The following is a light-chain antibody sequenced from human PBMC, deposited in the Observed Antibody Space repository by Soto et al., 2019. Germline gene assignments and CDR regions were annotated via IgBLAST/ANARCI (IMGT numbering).Light chain of an antibody. Sequence: DIQLTQSPSFLSASVGDRVTITCRASQSISSYLNWYQQKPGKAPKLLIYAASSLQSGVPSKFRGSGSGTDFTLTISSLQPEDFATYYCQQSYRTPLTFGQGTRLEIK. CDR1: QSISSY. CDR2: AAS. CDR3: QQSYRTPLT. J-gene: IGKJ5*01. V-gene: IGKV1-39*01.